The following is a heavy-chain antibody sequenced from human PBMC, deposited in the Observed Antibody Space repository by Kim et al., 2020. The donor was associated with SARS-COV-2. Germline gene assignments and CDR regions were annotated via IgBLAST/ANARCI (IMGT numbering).Heavy chain of an antibody. Sequence: GGSLRLSCAASGFTFSDYYMSWIRQAPGKGLEWVSYISSSSSYTNYADSVKGRFTISRDNAKNSLYLQMNSLRAEDTAVYYCARLGGHNWFDPWGQGTLVTVSS. J-gene: IGHJ5*02. D-gene: IGHD3-16*01. V-gene: IGHV3-11*03. CDR2: ISSSSSYT. CDR1: GFTFSDYY. CDR3: ARLGGHNWFDP.